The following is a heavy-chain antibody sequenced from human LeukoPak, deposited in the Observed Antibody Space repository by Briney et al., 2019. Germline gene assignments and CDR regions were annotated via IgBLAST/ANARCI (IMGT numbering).Heavy chain of an antibody. CDR2: ISYDGSNK. D-gene: IGHD5-18*01. Sequence: GGSLRLSCAASGFTFSSYAMHWVRQAPGKGLEWVAVISYDGSNKYYADSVKGRFTISRDNSKNTLYLQMNSLRAEDTAVYYCARADLGDTAMVTDYWGQGTLVTVSS. CDR1: GFTFSSYA. V-gene: IGHV3-30-3*01. CDR3: ARADLGDTAMVTDY. J-gene: IGHJ4*02.